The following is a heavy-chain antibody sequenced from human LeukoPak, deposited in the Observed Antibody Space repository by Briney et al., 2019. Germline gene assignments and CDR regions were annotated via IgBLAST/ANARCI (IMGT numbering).Heavy chain of an antibody. CDR1: GYTFTGYY. J-gene: IGHJ6*03. Sequence: WASVKVPCKASGYTFTGYYMHWVRQAPGQGLEWMGWINPNSGGTKYAQNFQGRVTMTSDTSISTAYMELSRLRSDDTAVYYCARVKTSSGWPWRGLSYYYYYMDVWGKGTTVTVSS. CDR3: ARVKTSSGWPWRGLSYYYYYMDV. CDR2: INPNSGGT. D-gene: IGHD6-19*01. V-gene: IGHV1-2*02.